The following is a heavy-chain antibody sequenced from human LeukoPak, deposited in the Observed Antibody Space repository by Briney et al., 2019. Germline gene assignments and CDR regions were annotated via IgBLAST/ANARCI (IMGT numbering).Heavy chain of an antibody. CDR2: IIPIFGTA. D-gene: IGHD1-26*01. V-gene: IGHV1-69*05. CDR3: ASREWELGAFDM. J-gene: IGHJ3*02. Sequence: ASVKVSCKASGGTFSSYAISWVRQAPGQGLEWMGGIIPIFGTANYAQKFQGRVTITTDETTSTAYMELSSLRSENTAVYYCASREWELGAFDMWGQGTKVTVSS. CDR1: GGTFSSYA.